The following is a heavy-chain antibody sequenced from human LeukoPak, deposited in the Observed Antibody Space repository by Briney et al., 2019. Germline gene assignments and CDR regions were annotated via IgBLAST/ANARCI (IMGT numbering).Heavy chain of an antibody. CDR2: IYPRDGST. Sequence: GASVKVSCKASGYNFISSGVTWVRQAPGQGLEWMGMIYPRDGSTSYAQKFQGRVTVTRDTSTSTVHMELSGLRSEDTAVYYCARDQEGFDYWGQGTLVTVSS. J-gene: IGHJ4*02. CDR3: ARDQEGFDY. CDR1: GYNFISSG. V-gene: IGHV1-46*01.